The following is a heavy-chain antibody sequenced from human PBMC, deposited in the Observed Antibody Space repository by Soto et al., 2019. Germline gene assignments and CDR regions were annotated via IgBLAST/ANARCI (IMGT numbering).Heavy chain of an antibody. CDR2: IIPIFGTA. CDR3: ARLDCSSTSCFYYYYGMDV. CDR1: GGTFSSYA. D-gene: IGHD2-2*01. J-gene: IGHJ6*02. Sequence: ASVKVSCKASGGTFSSYAISWVRQAPGQGLEWMGGIIPIFGTANYAQKFQGRVTITADESTSTAYMELSSLRSEDTAVYYCARLDCSSTSCFYYYYGMDVWGQGTTVTVSS. V-gene: IGHV1-69*13.